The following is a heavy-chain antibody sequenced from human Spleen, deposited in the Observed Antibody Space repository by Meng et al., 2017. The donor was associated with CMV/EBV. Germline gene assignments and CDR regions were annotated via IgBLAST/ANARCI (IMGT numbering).Heavy chain of an antibody. CDR2: ISDSGGTT. V-gene: IGHV3-23*01. Sequence: GESLKISCAASGFTFSSYAMNWVRQAPGKGLEWVSTISDSGGTTYYADSVKGRFTISRDNSKKTLYLQMNSLRAEDTAVYYCAKEGEATSSSWRDCFDPWGQGTLVTVSS. D-gene: IGHD2-2*01. CDR1: GFTFSSYA. CDR3: AKEGEATSSSWRDCFDP. J-gene: IGHJ5*02.